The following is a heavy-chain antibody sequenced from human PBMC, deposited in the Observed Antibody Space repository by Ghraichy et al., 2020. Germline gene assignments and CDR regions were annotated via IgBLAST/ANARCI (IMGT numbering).Heavy chain of an antibody. CDR2: IYYSGNT. CDR1: SGSISSSTYY. J-gene: IGHJ4*02. CDR3: ARLDADMTPDY. Sequence: ESLNISCTVSSGSISSSTYYWGWIRQSPEKGLEWIGSIYYSGNTYYNPSLKSRATISVDTSKNQFSLKLRFVTAADTAVYFCARLDADMTPDYWAQGTLVTVSS. V-gene: IGHV4-39*01. D-gene: IGHD5-18*01.